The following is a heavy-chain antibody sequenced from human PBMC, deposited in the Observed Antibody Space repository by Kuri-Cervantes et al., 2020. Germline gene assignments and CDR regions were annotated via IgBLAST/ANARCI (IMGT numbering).Heavy chain of an antibody. CDR1: GYTFTGYY. D-gene: IGHD2-15*01. CDR3: ARGHCSGGSCYRFDY. V-gene: IGHV1-2*04. CDR2: INPNSGGT. Sequence: ASVKVSCKASGYTFTGYYIHWVRQAPGQGLEWMGWINPNSGGTNYAQNFQGWVTMTRDTSISTAYMELSRLRSDDTAVYYCARGHCSGGSCYRFDYWGQGTLVTVSS. J-gene: IGHJ4*02.